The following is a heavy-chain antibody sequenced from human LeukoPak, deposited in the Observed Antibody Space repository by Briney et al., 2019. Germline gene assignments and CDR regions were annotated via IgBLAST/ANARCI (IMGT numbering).Heavy chain of an antibody. V-gene: IGHV3-15*01. J-gene: IGHJ3*02. CDR2: IKSKTDGGTT. CDR1: GFTFGSFS. CDR3: TTAGYSYGYGGAFDI. Sequence: GGSLRLSCAASGFTFGSFSMTWVRQAPGKGLEWVGRIKSKTDGGTTDYAAPVKGRFTISRDDSKNTLYLQMNSLKTEDTAVYYCTTAGYSYGYGGAFDIWGQGTMVTVSS. D-gene: IGHD5-18*01.